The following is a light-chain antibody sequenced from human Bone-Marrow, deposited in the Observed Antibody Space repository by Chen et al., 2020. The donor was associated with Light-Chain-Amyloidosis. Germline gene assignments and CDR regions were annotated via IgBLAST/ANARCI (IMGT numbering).Light chain of an antibody. V-gene: IGLV2-14*01. J-gene: IGLJ1*01. Sequence: QSALTQPASVSGSPGQSITISCTGTSSDVGGDKHVSWYQQNPDKAPKLMLYEVTNRPSWVPDRCSGSKSDNTASLTISGLQTEDEDDYFCSSYTITNTLVFGSGTRVTV. CDR2: EVT. CDR1: SSDVGGDKH. CDR3: SSYTITNTLV.